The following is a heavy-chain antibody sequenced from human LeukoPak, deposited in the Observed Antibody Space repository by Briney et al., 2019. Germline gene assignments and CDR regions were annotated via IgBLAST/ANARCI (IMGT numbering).Heavy chain of an antibody. D-gene: IGHD3-22*01. Sequence: PGGSLRLSCAASGFTFSSYGMSWVRQAPGKGLEWVSAISGSGGSTYYADSVKGRFTISRDNSKNTLYLQMNSLRAEDTAVYYCARSGGSRPRHDSSGYYYYYYYMDVWGKGTTVTISS. CDR1: GFTFSSYG. V-gene: IGHV3-23*01. J-gene: IGHJ6*03. CDR2: ISGSGGST. CDR3: ARSGGSRPRHDSSGYYYYYYYMDV.